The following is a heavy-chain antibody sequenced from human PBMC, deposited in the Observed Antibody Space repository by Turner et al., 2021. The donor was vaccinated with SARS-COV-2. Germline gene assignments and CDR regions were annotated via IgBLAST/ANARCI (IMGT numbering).Heavy chain of an antibody. CDR2: IWYAVSDK. J-gene: IGHJ4*02. Sequence: QVQLVESGGGVVQPGRSLRLYCAASEFTFSSYGMHWLRQAPGKGLEWVAVIWYAVSDKYYADSVKGRFTISRDNSKNTLYLQMNSLRAEDTALYYCAKADRVMIVVVITLIDYWGQGTLVTVSS. D-gene: IGHD3-22*01. CDR3: AKADRVMIVVVITLIDY. V-gene: IGHV3-33*06. CDR1: EFTFSSYG.